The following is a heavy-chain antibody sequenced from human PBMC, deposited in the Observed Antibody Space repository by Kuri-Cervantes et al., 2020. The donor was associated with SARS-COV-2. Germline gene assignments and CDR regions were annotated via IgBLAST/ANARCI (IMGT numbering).Heavy chain of an antibody. D-gene: IGHD5-18*01. CDR1: GFTFSSYG. V-gene: IGHV3-33*08. Sequence: GGSLRLSCAASGFTFSSYGMHWVRQAPGKGLEWVAVIWYGGSNKYYADSVKGRFTISRDNSKNTLYLQMNSLRAEDTAVYYCARDTRRGYSYGYGFDYWGQGTLVTVSS. CDR3: ARDTRRGYSYGYGFDY. CDR2: IWYGGSNK. J-gene: IGHJ4*02.